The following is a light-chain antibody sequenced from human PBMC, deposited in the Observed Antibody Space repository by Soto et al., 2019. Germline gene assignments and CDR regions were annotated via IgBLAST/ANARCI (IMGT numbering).Light chain of an antibody. J-gene: IGLJ1*01. Sequence: QSALTQPRSVSGSPGQSVTISCTGTSSDVGFYNYVSWYQQHPGKAPKLMIYDVSKRPSGVPDRFSGSKSGNTASLTISGLQAEDEADYYCCSNAGSYTKIFGTGTQLTVL. CDR1: SSDVGFYNY. V-gene: IGLV2-11*01. CDR2: DVS. CDR3: CSNAGSYTKI.